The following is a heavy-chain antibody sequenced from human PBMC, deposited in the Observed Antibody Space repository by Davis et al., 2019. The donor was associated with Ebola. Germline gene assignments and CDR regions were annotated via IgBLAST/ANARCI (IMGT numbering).Heavy chain of an antibody. CDR2: IYYSGST. Sequence: PSETLSLTFTVSGGPISSGGYYWSWIRQHPGKGLEWIGYIYYSGSTYYNPSLKSRVTISVDTSKNQFSLKLSSVTAADTAVYYCARYGDYFSYYFDYWGQGTLVTVSS. J-gene: IGHJ4*02. CDR3: ARYGDYFSYYFDY. V-gene: IGHV4-31*03. CDR1: GGPISSGGYY. D-gene: IGHD4-17*01.